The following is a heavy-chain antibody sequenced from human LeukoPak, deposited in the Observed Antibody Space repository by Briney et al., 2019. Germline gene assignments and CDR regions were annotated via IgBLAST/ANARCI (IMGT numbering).Heavy chain of an antibody. D-gene: IGHD6-19*01. CDR1: GYTFTDYY. J-gene: IGHJ4*02. CDR3: ARATGYSSGWYFPPLDY. Sequence: ASVKVSCKASGYTFTDYYMHWLRQAPGQGLEWMGWINPNSGGTNYAQKFQGRVTITADESTSTAYMELSSLRSEDTAVYYCARATGYSSGWYFPPLDYWGQGTLVTVSS. V-gene: IGHV1-2*02. CDR2: INPNSGGT.